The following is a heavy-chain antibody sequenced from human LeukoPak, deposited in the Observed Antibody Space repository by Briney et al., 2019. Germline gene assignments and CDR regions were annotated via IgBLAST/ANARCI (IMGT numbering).Heavy chain of an antibody. Sequence: SETLSLTCTVSGGSISSYYWSWIRQPPGKGLEWIGYIYYSGSTNYHPSLKSRVTISVDTSKNQFSLKLSSVTAADTAVYYCAREAWNYGYNWFDPWGQGTLVTVSS. CDR3: AREAWNYGYNWFDP. CDR1: GGSISSYY. J-gene: IGHJ5*02. V-gene: IGHV4-59*01. D-gene: IGHD1-7*01. CDR2: IYYSGST.